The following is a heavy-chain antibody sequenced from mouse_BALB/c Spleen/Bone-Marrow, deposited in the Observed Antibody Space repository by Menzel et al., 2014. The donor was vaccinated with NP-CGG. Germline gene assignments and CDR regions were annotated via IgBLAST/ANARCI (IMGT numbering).Heavy chain of an antibody. V-gene: IGHV5-12-2*01. J-gene: IGHJ3*01. Sequence: EVMLVEPGGGLVQPGGSLKLSCAASGFTFSSYTMSWVRQTPEKRLDWVAYISNGGGSTYYPDTVKGRFTISRDNAKNTLYLQMSSLKSEDTAMYYCARGNGFAYWGQGTLVTVSA. CDR2: ISNGGGST. CDR1: GFTFSSYT. CDR3: ARGNGFAY.